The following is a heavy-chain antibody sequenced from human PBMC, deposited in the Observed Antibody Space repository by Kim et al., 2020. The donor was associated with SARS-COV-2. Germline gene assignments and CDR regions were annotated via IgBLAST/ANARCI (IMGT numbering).Heavy chain of an antibody. CDR1: GYTFTSYD. CDR3: AREGITMVQGVIRYYYGMDV. J-gene: IGHJ6*02. D-gene: IGHD3-10*01. Sequence: ASVKVSCKSSGYTFTSYDINWVRQATGQGLEWMGWMNPNSGNTGYAQKFQGRVTMTRNTSISTAYMELSRLRSEDTAVYYCAREGITMVQGVIRYYYGMDVWGQGPTVPVS. V-gene: IGHV1-8*01. CDR2: MNPNSGNT.